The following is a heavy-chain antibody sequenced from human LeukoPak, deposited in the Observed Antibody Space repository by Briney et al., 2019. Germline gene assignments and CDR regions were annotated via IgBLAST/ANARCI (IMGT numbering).Heavy chain of an antibody. Sequence: GGSLRLSCAASGFTFSSYAMSWVRQAPGKGLEWVSAISGSGGSTYYADSVKGRFTISRDNSKNTLYLQMNSLRAEDTAVYYCAKVVNGVYAHYGMDVWGQGTTVTVSS. CDR2: ISGSGGST. CDR3: AKVVNGVYAHYGMDV. D-gene: IGHD2-8*01. V-gene: IGHV3-23*01. CDR1: GFTFSSYA. J-gene: IGHJ6*02.